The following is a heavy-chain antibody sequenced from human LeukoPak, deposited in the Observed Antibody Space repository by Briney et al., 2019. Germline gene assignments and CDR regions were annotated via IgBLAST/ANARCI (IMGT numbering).Heavy chain of an antibody. CDR1: GYTFTSYG. Sequence: ASVKVSCKASGYTFTSYGISWVRQAPGQGLEWMGWVSAYNGNTNYAQKLQGRVTMTTDTSTSTADMELRSLRSDATAVYYCARARSLGSYYYYYMDVWGKGTTVTVSS. V-gene: IGHV1-18*01. CDR2: VSAYNGNT. J-gene: IGHJ6*03. CDR3: ARARSLGSYYYYYMDV. D-gene: IGHD7-27*01.